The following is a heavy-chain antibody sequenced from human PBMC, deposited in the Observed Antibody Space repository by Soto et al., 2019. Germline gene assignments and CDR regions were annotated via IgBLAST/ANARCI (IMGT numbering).Heavy chain of an antibody. CDR1: GHTFSSYG. CDR2: ISYDGRNK. D-gene: IGHD3-22*01. Sequence: QVQLVESGGGVVQPGRSLIVSCAASGHTFSSYGMHWVRQAPGKGLEWVAAISYDGRNKNYADSVEGRFTISRDNSKNTLYLQMNSLRAEDTAVYYCAKDTDYHDSSGYYTFDYWGQGTLVTVSS. V-gene: IGHV3-30*18. CDR3: AKDTDYHDSSGYYTFDY. J-gene: IGHJ4*02.